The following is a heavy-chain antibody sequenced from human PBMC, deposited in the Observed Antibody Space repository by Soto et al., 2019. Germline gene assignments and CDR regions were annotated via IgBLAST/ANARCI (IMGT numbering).Heavy chain of an antibody. CDR3: ATVIPATRYFAY. V-gene: IGHV4-30-2*01. D-gene: IGHD2-15*01. CDR2: IYHSGTT. J-gene: IGHJ4*02. Sequence: SETLSLTCTVSGGSIGNDDYSWSWVRQPPGKGLEWIGYIYHSGTTYYNPSLTSRVTISVDGSDNQFSLKLTSMTAADTAVYYCATVIPATRYFAYWGQGILVTVSS. CDR1: GGSIGNDDYS.